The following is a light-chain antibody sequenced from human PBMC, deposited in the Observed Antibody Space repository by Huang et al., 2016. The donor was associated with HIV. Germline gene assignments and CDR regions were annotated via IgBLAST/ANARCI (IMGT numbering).Light chain of an antibody. J-gene: IGKJ4*01. Sequence: QLTQSPSSLSASVGDRVTITCRASQGISNTLAWYQQEPGKEPKLLIYDASSLQTGAPSRFSGSGSGTDFTRTISSLQPEDCATYYCQQFNHYPLTFGGGTKVEIE. CDR3: QQFNHYPLT. CDR1: QGISNT. V-gene: IGKV1D-13*01. CDR2: DAS.